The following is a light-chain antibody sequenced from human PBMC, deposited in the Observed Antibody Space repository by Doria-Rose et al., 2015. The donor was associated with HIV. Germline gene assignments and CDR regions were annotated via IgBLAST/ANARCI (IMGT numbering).Light chain of an antibody. CDR1: GGYDY. J-gene: IGLJ1*01. Sequence: GGYDYVSWYQQHPGKAPRLMIYDVTYRPSGVSNRFSGSKSGNTASLTISGLQAEDEADYYCSSYTYSTTLFYVFGTGTKVTVL. V-gene: IGLV2-14*03. CDR3: SSYTYSTTLFYV. CDR2: DVT.